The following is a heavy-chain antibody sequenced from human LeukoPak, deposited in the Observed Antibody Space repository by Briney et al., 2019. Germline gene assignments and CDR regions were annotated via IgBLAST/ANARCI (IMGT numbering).Heavy chain of an antibody. D-gene: IGHD3-16*01. J-gene: IGHJ5*02. V-gene: IGHV4-4*07. Sequence: SETLSLTFTVSGGSISDYYWSVIRQPAGKGLEWIGRIHTSWTTYFTPSLKSRVTMSVDTSKNQFSLRLTSPSAADTAVYFCARGDYYDGGGRNWFDPWGQGTLVTVSS. CDR2: IHTSWTT. CDR3: ARGDYYDGGGRNWFDP. CDR1: GGSISDYY.